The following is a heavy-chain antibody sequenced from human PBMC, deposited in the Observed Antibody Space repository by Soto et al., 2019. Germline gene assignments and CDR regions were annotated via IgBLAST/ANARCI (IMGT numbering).Heavy chain of an antibody. V-gene: IGHV3-23*01. Sequence: HPGGSLRLSCAVSGFKFSNYAMSWVRQAPWKGLEWVSLISATGGGTYYADSVKGRFTISRDNSHNTLYLQVHSLTAEDTAVYYCAKDRRAGRNYAFYFDFWGQGAQVTVSS. J-gene: IGHJ4*02. CDR2: ISATGGGT. CDR3: AKDRRAGRNYAFYFDF. D-gene: IGHD1-26*01. CDR1: GFKFSNYA.